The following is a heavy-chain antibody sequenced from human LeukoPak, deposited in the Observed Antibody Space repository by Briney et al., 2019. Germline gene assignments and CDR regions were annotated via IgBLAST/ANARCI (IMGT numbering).Heavy chain of an antibody. V-gene: IGHV3-64D*06. CDR2: ISSNGGST. Sequence: PGGSLRLSCSASGFTFSSYAMHWVRQAPGKGLEYVSAISSNGGSTYYADSVKGRFTISRDNSKNTLYLQMSSLRAEDTAVYYCVKEGIPGYCSSWYGVDYWGQGTLVTVSS. D-gene: IGHD6-13*01. J-gene: IGHJ4*02. CDR1: GFTFSSYA. CDR3: VKEGIPGYCSSWYGVDY.